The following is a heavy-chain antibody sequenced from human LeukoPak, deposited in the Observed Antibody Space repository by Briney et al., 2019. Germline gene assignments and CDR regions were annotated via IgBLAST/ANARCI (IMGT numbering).Heavy chain of an antibody. J-gene: IGHJ6*03. CDR3: AREIRYYYYMDV. V-gene: IGHV4-59*12. CDR1: GGSISSYY. Sequence: TASETLSLTCTVSGGSISSYYWSWIRQPPGKGLEWIGYIYYSGSTNYNPSLKSRVTISVDTSKNQFSLKLSSVTAADTAVYYCAREIRYYYYMDVWGKGTTVTVSS. CDR2: IYYSGST.